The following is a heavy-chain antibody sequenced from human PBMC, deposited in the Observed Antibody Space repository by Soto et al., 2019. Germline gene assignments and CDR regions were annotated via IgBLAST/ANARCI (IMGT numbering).Heavy chain of an antibody. J-gene: IGHJ4*02. CDR3: ARDFPSYDILTGYYSGGGYFDY. V-gene: IGHV4-59*01. Sequence: PSETLSLTCTVSGGSISSYYWSWIRQPPGKGLEWVGYIYYSGSTNYNPSLKSRVTISVDTSKNQFSLKLSSVTAADTAVYYCARDFPSYDILTGYYSGGGYFDYWGQGTLVTVSS. CDR1: GGSISSYY. D-gene: IGHD3-9*01. CDR2: IYYSGST.